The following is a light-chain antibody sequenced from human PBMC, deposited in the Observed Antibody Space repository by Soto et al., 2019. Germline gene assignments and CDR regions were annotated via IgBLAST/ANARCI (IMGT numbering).Light chain of an antibody. CDR1: QSISSW. CDR3: QQYNSYWA. CDR2: DAS. V-gene: IGKV1-5*01. Sequence: DIQMTQSPSTLSGSLGARVIINFRASQSISSWLAWYEQKPGKAPKLLIYDASSLESGVPSRFSGSGSGTEFTLTISSLQPDDFATYYCQQYNSYWAFGQGTKVDIK. J-gene: IGKJ1*01.